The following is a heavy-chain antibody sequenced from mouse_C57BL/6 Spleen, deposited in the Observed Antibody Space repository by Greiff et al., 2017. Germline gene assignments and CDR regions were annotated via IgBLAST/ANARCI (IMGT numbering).Heavy chain of an antibody. J-gene: IGHJ3*01. CDR2: ISDGGSYT. Sequence: DVKLVESGGGLVKPGGSLKLSCAASGFTFSSYAMSWVRQTPEKRLEWVATISDGGSYTYYPDNVKGRFTISRDNAKNNLYLQMSHLKSEDTAMYYCARGGSSSGWFAYWGQGTLVTVSA. D-gene: IGHD1-1*01. CDR1: GFTFSSYA. V-gene: IGHV5-4*03. CDR3: ARGGSSSGWFAY.